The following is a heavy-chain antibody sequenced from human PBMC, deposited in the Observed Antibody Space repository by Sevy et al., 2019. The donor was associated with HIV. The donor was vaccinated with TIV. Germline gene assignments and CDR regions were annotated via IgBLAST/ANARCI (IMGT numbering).Heavy chain of an antibody. J-gene: IGHJ4*02. CDR3: ACLGDIEGAAGKPGGITRVDY. D-gene: IGHD6-13*01. V-gene: IGHV4-39*01. CDR1: GGSISSSSYY. CDR2: IYYSGST. Sequence: SETLSLTCTVSGGSISSSSYYWGWIRQPPGKGLEWIGSIYYSGSTYYNPSLKSRVTISVDTSKNQFSLKLSSVTAADTAVYYCACLGDIEGAAGKPGGITRVDYWGQGTLVTVSS.